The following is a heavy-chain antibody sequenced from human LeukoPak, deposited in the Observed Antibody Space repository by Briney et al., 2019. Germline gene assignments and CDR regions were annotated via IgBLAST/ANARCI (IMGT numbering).Heavy chain of an antibody. J-gene: IGHJ4*02. V-gene: IGHV3-21*01. CDR3: EKAAYDILTGYYSSVY. CDR1: GFTFSSYS. D-gene: IGHD3-9*01. CDR2: ISSSSSYI. Sequence: GWSLRLSCAAAGFTFSSYSMNWVRQAPGKGLEWVSSISSSSSYIYYADSVKGRFTISRDNAKNSLYLQMNSLRAEDTAFFYWEKAAYDILTGYYSSVYWGQGTLVTVSS.